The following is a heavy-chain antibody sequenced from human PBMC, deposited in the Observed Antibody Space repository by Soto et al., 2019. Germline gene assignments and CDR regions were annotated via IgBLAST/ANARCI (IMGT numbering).Heavy chain of an antibody. CDR1: GFTFSSYG. CDR3: ARADLRSYYYDSSGYYLAAEYFQH. V-gene: IGHV3-33*01. D-gene: IGHD3-22*01. Sequence: PGGSLRLSCAASGFTFSSYGMHWVRQAPGKGLEWVAVIWYDGSNKYYADSVKGRFTISRDNSKNTLYLQMNSLRAEDTAVYYCARADLRSYYYDSSGYYLAAEYFQHWGQGTLVTVSS. CDR2: IWYDGSNK. J-gene: IGHJ1*01.